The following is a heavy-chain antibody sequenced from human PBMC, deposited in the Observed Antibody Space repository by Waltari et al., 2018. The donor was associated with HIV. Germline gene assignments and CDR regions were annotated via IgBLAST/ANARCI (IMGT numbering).Heavy chain of an antibody. CDR3: ARCETVVTPFINKYLGLDV. Sequence: EVQLVESGGKLVQPGGSPRLPCFAYGFPFSDYSMTWVRQGPGKGLEWVAYISATGTTIFYANSVKGRFTVSRDNVENSLYLDMSSLRAEDTGDYYCARCETVVTPFINKYLGLDVWGPGTTVTVSS. D-gene: IGHD2-15*01. J-gene: IGHJ6*02. V-gene: IGHV3-48*01. CDR2: ISATGTTI. CDR1: GFPFSDYS.